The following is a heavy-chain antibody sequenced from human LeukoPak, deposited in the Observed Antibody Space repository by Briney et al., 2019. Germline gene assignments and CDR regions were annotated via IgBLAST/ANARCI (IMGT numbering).Heavy chain of an antibody. CDR2: INPNSGDT. J-gene: IGHJ4*02. V-gene: IGHV1-2*02. D-gene: IGHD1-14*01. CDR3: ARDSASNPHFIDC. Sequence: ASVKVSCKASGYTFIGYYIHWVRQAPGQGLEWMGWINPNSGDTSYAQKFQGRVTMTRDKSIRTAYMELSRLRSDDTAAYYCARDSASNPHFIDCWGQGTLVTVSS. CDR1: GYTFIGYY.